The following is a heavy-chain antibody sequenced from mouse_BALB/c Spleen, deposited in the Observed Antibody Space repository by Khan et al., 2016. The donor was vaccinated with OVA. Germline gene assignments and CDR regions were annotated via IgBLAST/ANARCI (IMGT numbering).Heavy chain of an antibody. CDR2: IFPGTIST. Sequence: VQLQESGGDLMKPGASVKISCKATGYTFSSYWREWVKQRPGHGLEWIGQIFPGTISTTSNEKFKGKATFTADTSSNTAYMQLSSLTSEDSAVYYCARGGYGGFAYWGQGTLVTVSA. V-gene: IGHV1-9*01. J-gene: IGHJ3*01. CDR1: GYTFSSYW. CDR3: ARGGYGGFAY. D-gene: IGHD2-2*01.